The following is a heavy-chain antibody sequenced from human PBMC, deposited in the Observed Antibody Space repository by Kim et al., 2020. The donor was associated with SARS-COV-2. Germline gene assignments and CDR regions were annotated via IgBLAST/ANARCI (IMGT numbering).Heavy chain of an antibody. CDR2: INSDGSST. D-gene: IGHD3-3*01. J-gene: IGHJ4*02. CDR3: ARAFTYYDFWSGYYEPWGYFDY. CDR1: GFTFSSYW. Sequence: GGSLRLSCAASGFTFSSYWMHWVRQAPGKGLVWVSRINSDGSSTSYADSVKGRFTISRDNAKNTLYLQMNSLRAEDTAVYYCARAFTYYDFWSGYYEPWGYFDYWGQGTLVTVSS. V-gene: IGHV3-74*01.